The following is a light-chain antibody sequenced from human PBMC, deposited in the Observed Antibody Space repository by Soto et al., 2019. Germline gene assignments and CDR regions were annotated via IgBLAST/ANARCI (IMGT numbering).Light chain of an antibody. CDR1: SSNIGSNF. Sequence: QPVLTQAPSASGTPGQRVTISCSGSSSNIGSNFVYWYQQLPGTAPKVLIYRDHQRPSGVPDRFSGTKSGTSASLAISGLRSEDEAEYYCAAWDDSLSGYVVFGGGTQLTVL. CDR2: RDH. J-gene: IGLJ2*01. CDR3: AAWDDSLSGYVV. V-gene: IGLV1-47*01.